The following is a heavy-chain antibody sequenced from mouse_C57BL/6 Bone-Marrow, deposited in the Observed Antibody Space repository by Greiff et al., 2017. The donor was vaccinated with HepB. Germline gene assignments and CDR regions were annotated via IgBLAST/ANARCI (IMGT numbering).Heavy chain of an antibody. Sequence: EVKVEESGGGLVQPGGSMKLSCAASGFTFSDAWMDWVRQSPEKGLEWVAEIRNKANNHATYYAESVKGRFTISRDDSKSSVYLQMNSLRAEATGIYYCTPLLLRFHAMDYWGQGTSVTVSS. CDR2: IRNKANNHAT. D-gene: IGHD1-1*01. J-gene: IGHJ4*01. CDR3: TPLLLRFHAMDY. V-gene: IGHV6-6*01. CDR1: GFTFSDAW.